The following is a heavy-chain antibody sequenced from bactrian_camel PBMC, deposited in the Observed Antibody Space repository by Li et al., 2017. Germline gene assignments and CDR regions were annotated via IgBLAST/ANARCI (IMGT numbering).Heavy chain of an antibody. CDR3: AVLSQFNHCRGVLVGIWQQYAS. CDR1: GYPFC. V-gene: IGHV3S53*01. Sequence: HVQLVESGGGSVEAGGSLKLSCAHSGYPFCMGWLRQYPGKEREDVATIDVDGSTTYARSVKGRFTVSKDPANNTLDLQIDSLQPEDTAMYYCAVLSQFNHCRGVLVGIWQQYASWGQGTQVTVS. J-gene: IGHJ4*01. CDR2: IDVDGST. D-gene: IGHD5*01.